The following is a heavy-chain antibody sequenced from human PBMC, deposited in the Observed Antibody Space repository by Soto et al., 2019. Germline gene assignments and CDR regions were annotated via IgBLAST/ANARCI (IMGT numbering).Heavy chain of an antibody. V-gene: IGHV3-23*01. Sequence: EVQLLESGGGLVQPGGSLRLSCAASGFTFSSYAMSWVRQAPGKGLEWVSAISGSGGSTYYADSVKGRFTISRDNSKNTLYLQMNSLRAEDTAVYYCAKNSLVATITLPGYYYYGMDVWGQGTTVTVSS. CDR1: GFTFSSYA. D-gene: IGHD5-12*01. CDR3: AKNSLVATITLPGYYYYGMDV. J-gene: IGHJ6*02. CDR2: ISGSGGST.